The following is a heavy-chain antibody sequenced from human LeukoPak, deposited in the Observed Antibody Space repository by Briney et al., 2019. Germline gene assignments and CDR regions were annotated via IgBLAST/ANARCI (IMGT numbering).Heavy chain of an antibody. CDR1: GGSISSTNW. J-gene: IGHJ4*02. Sequence: SETLSLTSAVSGGSISSTNWWSWVREPPGKGLEWIGEIYRSGSTNYNPSLRSRVTISLDKPQNRFSLKLSSVTVADTAVYYCASRGGIAAADYWGQGTLVTVSS. V-gene: IGHV4-4*02. D-gene: IGHD6-13*01. CDR2: IYRSGST. CDR3: ASRGGIAAADY.